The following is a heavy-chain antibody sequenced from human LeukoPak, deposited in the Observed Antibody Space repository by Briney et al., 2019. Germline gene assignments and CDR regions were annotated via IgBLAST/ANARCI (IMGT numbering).Heavy chain of an antibody. D-gene: IGHD6-19*01. CDR2: INHSGST. CDR3: ARQSEYSSGWYRSRIDRACDY. V-gene: IGHV4-39*01. J-gene: IGHJ4*02. CDR1: GGSISSTSHY. Sequence: SETLSLTCTVSGGSISSTSHYWSWIRQPPGKGLEWIGEINHSGSTNYNPSLKSRVTISVDTSKNQFSLKLSSVTAADTAVYYCARQSEYSSGWYRSRIDRACDYWGQGTLVTVSS.